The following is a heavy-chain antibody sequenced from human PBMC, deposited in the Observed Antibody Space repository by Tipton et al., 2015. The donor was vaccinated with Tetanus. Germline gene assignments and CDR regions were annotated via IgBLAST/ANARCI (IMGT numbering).Heavy chain of an antibody. Sequence: NLSLTCAVYGGSFSGYFWIWIRQPPGKGLEWIGEINQSGNTNYNPSLKSRVTISVDTSKKQFSLRLTSVTAADTAVYYCARAGTEGGQASGINHFDSWGKGTLVTVSS. V-gene: IGHV4-34*01. CDR2: INQSGNT. CDR3: ARAGTEGGQASGINHFDS. J-gene: IGHJ4*02. CDR1: GGSFSGYF. D-gene: IGHD1-1*01.